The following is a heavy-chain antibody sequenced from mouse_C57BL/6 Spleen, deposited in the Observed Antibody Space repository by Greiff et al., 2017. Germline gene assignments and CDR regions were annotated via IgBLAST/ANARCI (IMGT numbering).Heavy chain of an antibody. D-gene: IGHD1-1*01. V-gene: IGHV1-81*01. J-gene: IGHJ4*01. CDR2: IYPRSGNT. CDR3: ARGGTTVVAKAMDY. Sequence: VKLMESGAELARPGASVKLSCKASGYTFTSYGISWVKQRTGQGLEWIGEIYPRSGNTYYNEKFKGKATLTADKSSSTAYMALRSLTSEDSAVYFCARGGTTVVAKAMDYWGQGTSVTVSS. CDR1: GYTFTSYG.